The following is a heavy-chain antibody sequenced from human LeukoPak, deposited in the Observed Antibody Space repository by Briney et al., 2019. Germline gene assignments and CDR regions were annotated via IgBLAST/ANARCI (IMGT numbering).Heavy chain of an antibody. CDR2: IYYSGST. CDR3: ASFVLIMVRGVIITGYYFDY. Sequence: PSETLSLTCTVSGGSISSSSYYWGWIRQPPGKGLEWIGSIYYSGSTYYNPSLKSRVTISVYTSKNQFSLKLSSVTAADTAVYYCASFVLIMVRGVIITGYYFDYWGQGTLVTVSS. V-gene: IGHV4-39*01. J-gene: IGHJ4*02. CDR1: GGSISSSSYY. D-gene: IGHD3-10*01.